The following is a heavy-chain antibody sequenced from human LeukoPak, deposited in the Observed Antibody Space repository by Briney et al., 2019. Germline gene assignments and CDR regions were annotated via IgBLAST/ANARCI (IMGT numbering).Heavy chain of an antibody. CDR3: ARSAEDDYRLDY. J-gene: IGHJ4*02. CDR1: GGSFSGYY. CDR2: INHSGST. V-gene: IGHV4-34*01. D-gene: IGHD4-11*01. Sequence: PSETLSLTCAVYGGSFSGYYWSWTRQPPGKGLEWIGEINHSGSTNYNPSLKSRVTISVDTSKNQFSLKLGSVSAADTAMCYCARSAEDDYRLDYWGQGTLVIVSS.